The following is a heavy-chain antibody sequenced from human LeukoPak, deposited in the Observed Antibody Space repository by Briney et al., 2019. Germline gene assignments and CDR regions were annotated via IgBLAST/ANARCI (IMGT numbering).Heavy chain of an antibody. CDR3: ARQVDIAAPWADY. Sequence: RTSETLSLTCAVSGGSISSSNWWSWVRQPPGKGLEWIGEIYHSGSTNYNPSLKSRVTISVDKSKNQFSLKLSSVTAADTAVYYCARQVDIAAPWADYWGQETLVTVSA. J-gene: IGHJ4*02. V-gene: IGHV4-4*02. CDR1: GGSISSSNW. D-gene: IGHD6-13*01. CDR2: IYHSGST.